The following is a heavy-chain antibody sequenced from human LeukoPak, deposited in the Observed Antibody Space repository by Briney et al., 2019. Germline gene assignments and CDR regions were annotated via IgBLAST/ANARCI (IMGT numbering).Heavy chain of an antibody. CDR2: VDHTGST. J-gene: IGHJ6*03. CDR3: ARGRVSSSTWYSTYYYFFYMDL. Sequence: SETLSLTCTVSDDSITMYYWTWIRQPPGKGLEWIGYVDHTGSTKFNPSLNGRDSISRDTSNNFFSLRLRSVTAADTAVYFCARGRVSSSTWYSTYYYFFYMDLWGKGTTVTVSS. V-gene: IGHV4-59*01. D-gene: IGHD4-11*01. CDR1: DDSITMYY.